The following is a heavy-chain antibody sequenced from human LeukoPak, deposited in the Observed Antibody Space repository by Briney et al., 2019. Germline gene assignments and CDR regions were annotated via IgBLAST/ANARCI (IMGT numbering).Heavy chain of an antibody. V-gene: IGHV1-69*13. CDR3: ASTYNYDSSGLEKYYFDY. CDR1: GGTFSSYG. J-gene: IGHJ4*02. D-gene: IGHD3-22*01. CDR2: IIPIFGKA. Sequence: EASVYVSCTASGGTFSSYGISWVRQAPGQGMELMGGIIPIFGKANYAQKFQGRVTITADESTSTAYMELSSLRSEDTAVYYCASTYNYDSSGLEKYYFDYWGQGTLVTVSS.